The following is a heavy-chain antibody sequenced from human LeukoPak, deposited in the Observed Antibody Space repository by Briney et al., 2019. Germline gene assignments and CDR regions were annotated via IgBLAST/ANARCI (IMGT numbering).Heavy chain of an antibody. V-gene: IGHV3-20*04. Sequence: PGGSLRLSCAASGFTFDDYGMSWVRQAPGKGLEWVSGINWNGGSTGYADSVKGRFTISRDNAKNSLYLQMNSLRAEDTALYYCAREDWVPDCSGGSCYYMDVRGKGTTVTVSS. CDR3: AREDWVPDCSGGSCYYMDV. J-gene: IGHJ6*03. D-gene: IGHD2-15*01. CDR1: GFTFDDYG. CDR2: INWNGGST.